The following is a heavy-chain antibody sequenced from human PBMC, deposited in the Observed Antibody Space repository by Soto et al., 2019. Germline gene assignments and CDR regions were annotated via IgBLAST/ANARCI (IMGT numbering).Heavy chain of an antibody. Sequence: QVQLQESGPGLVKPSETLSLTCTVSGGSISSYYWSWIRQPPGKGLEWIGYIYYSGSTNYNPSLRSRVAIAVDTSKNQFSLELSSLAAADTAVDYCASLWGWSVDYWGQGTLVTVSS. V-gene: IGHV4-59*01. D-gene: IGHD3-16*01. J-gene: IGHJ4*02. CDR3: ASLWGWSVDY. CDR2: IYYSGST. CDR1: GGSISSYY.